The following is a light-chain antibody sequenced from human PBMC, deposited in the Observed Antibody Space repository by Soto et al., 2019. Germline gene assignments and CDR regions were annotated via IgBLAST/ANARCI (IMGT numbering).Light chain of an antibody. V-gene: IGKV3-15*01. CDR1: QSVSSN. CDR3: QQYNNWPPYT. Sequence: EIVMTQSPATLSVSPGERATLSCRASQSVSSNLAWYQQKPGQAPRLLIYGASTRATGIPARFSGSGSGTEFTITISSLQSEGFAVYYCQQYNNWPPYTFGQGTKLEIK. J-gene: IGKJ2*01. CDR2: GAS.